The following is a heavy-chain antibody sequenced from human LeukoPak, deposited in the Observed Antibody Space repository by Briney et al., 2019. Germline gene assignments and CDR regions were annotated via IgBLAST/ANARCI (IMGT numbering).Heavy chain of an antibody. V-gene: IGHV3-30*02. CDR1: GFPFSSYG. D-gene: IGHD3-3*01. CDR3: AKDHYDFWSGYSYLMAYYYYYMDV. Sequence: GGSLRLSCTASGFPFSSYGMHWVRQAPGKGLEWVSVIWPDGSIKYYADSVKGRFTVSRDNSKNSLYLQMNSLRAEDTAVYYCAKDHYDFWSGYSYLMAYYYYYMDVWGKGTTVTVSS. CDR2: IWPDGSIK. J-gene: IGHJ6*03.